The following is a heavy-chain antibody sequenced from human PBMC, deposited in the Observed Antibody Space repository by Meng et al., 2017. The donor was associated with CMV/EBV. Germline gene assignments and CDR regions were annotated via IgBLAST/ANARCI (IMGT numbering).Heavy chain of an antibody. CDR2: IIPIFGTA. V-gene: IGHV1-69*05. J-gene: IGHJ4*02. CDR3: VGVGAVDY. CDR1: GGTFSSYA. D-gene: IGHD1-26*01. Sequence: KDSCEASGGTFSSYALSWVRQAPGQGLEWMGGIIPIFGTANYAQKFQGRVTITTDESTSTAYMELSSLRSEDTAVYYCVGVGAVDYWGQGTLVTVSS.